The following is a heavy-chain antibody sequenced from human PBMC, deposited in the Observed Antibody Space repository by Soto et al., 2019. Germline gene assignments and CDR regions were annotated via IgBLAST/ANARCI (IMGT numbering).Heavy chain of an antibody. D-gene: IGHD6-13*01. Sequence: QVQLVESGGGVVQPGRSLRLSCAASGFTFSNYAMHWVRQAPGKGLEWVAVLSFDGRSKYYADSVNGRITLSRNNSKNTLYLQMNSLGPEDTGVYTCTRGEAASVTSPIYFDYWGHGALVTVSS. CDR3: TRGEAASVTSPIYFDY. CDR1: GFTFSNYA. CDR2: LSFDGRSK. J-gene: IGHJ4*01. V-gene: IGHV3-30*04.